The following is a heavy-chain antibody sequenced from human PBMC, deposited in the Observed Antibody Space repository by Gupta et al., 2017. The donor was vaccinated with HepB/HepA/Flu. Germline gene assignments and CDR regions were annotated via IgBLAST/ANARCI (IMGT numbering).Heavy chain of an antibody. CDR2: INPNSGGT. V-gene: IGHV1-2*02. CDR1: GYTFTGYY. Sequence: QVQLVQSGAEVKKPGASVKVSCKASGYTFTGYYMHWVRQAPGQGLEWMGWINPNSGGTNYAQKFQGRVTMTRDTSISTAYMELSRLRSDDTAVYYCARDSYYYGSGGPPTFDYWGQGTLVTVSS. CDR3: ARDSYYYGSGGPPTFDY. J-gene: IGHJ4*02. D-gene: IGHD3-10*01.